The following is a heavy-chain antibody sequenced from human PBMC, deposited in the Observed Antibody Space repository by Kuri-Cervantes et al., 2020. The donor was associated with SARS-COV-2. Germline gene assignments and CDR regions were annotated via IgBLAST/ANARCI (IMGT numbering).Heavy chain of an antibody. CDR2: INPNSGGT. CDR1: GYTFTGYY. V-gene: IGHV1-2*02. Sequence: ASVKVSCKASGYTFTGYYMHWVRQAPGQGLEWMGWINPNSGGTNYAQKFQGRVTMTRDTSISTAYMELSRLRSDDTAVYYCAIRYCSGGSCYYLYYFDYWGQGTLVTVS. J-gene: IGHJ4*02. D-gene: IGHD2-15*01. CDR3: AIRYCSGGSCYYLYYFDY.